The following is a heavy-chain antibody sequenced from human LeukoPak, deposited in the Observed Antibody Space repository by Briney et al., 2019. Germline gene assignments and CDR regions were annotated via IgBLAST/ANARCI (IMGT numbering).Heavy chain of an antibody. CDR2: IKSNPDGGTT. CDR3: TTDLGITMIRGVFVS. Sequence: PGGSLRLSCAASGFTFNNAWMTWVRQAPGKGLEWVGRIKSNPDGGTTDFAAPVKGRFTISRDDSKNTLYLQMHIAQTEDTAVYFCTTDLGITMIRGVFVSWGQGTLVTVYS. D-gene: IGHD3-10*01. V-gene: IGHV3-15*05. CDR1: GFTFNNAW. J-gene: IGHJ5*02.